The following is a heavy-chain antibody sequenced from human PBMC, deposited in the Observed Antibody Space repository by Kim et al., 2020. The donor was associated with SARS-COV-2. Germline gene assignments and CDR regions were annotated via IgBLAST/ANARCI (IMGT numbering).Heavy chain of an antibody. V-gene: IGHV4-34*01. CDR1: GGSFSGYY. J-gene: IGHJ5*02. CDR3: ARGQVHRRCAKHGANWFDP. D-gene: IGHD1-1*01. CDR2: INHSGST. Sequence: SETLSLTCAVYGGSFSGYYWSWIRQPPGKGLEWIGEINHSGSTNYNPSLKSRVTISVDTSKNQFSLKLSSVTAADTAVYYCARGQVHRRCAKHGANWFDPWGQGTLVTVSS.